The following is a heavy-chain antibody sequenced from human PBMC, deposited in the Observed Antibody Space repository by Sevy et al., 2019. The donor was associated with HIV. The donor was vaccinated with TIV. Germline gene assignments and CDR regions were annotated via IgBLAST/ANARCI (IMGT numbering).Heavy chain of an antibody. D-gene: IGHD4-17*01. J-gene: IGHJ3*02. Sequence: GGSLRLSCAGSGFTFNSHTMNWVRQAPGKGLEWVSSISSSSSYIYYGDSVKGRFTISRDNAKSSLFLQMNSLRAEDTAIYFCARVKDYRDYGAFDIWGQGTMVTVSS. V-gene: IGHV3-21*01. CDR1: GFTFNSHT. CDR2: ISSSSSYI. CDR3: ARVKDYRDYGAFDI.